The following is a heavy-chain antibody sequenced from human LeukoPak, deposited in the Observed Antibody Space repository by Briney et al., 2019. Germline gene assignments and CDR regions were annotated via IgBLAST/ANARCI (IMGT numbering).Heavy chain of an antibody. CDR2: ISSSGSTI. CDR1: GFTFSDYY. D-gene: IGHD3-22*01. V-gene: IGHV3-11*01. J-gene: IGHJ4*02. Sequence: GGSLRLSCAASGFTFSDYYMSWIRQAPGKGLEWVSYISSSGSTIYYADSVEGRFTISRDNAKNSLYLQMNSLRAEDTAVYYCAKARGNYYDSSGYYQAPLDYWGQGTLVTVSS. CDR3: AKARGNYYDSSGYYQAPLDY.